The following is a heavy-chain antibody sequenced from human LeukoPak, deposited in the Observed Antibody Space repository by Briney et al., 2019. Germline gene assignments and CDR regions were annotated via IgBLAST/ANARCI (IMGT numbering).Heavy chain of an antibody. Sequence: RTGGSLRLSCAASGFTFSSYEMNWVRQAPGKGLEWVSYISSSGSTIYYADSVKGRFTISRDNAKNSLYLQMNSLRAEDTAVYYCARAAYSGSYDFDYWGQGTLVTVSS. CDR2: ISSSGSTI. D-gene: IGHD1-26*01. CDR1: GFTFSSYE. CDR3: ARAAYSGSYDFDY. V-gene: IGHV3-48*03. J-gene: IGHJ4*02.